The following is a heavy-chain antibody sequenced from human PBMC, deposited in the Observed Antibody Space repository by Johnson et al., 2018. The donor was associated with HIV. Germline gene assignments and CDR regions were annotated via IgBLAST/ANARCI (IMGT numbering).Heavy chain of an antibody. V-gene: IGHV3-30*04. CDR3: ARDRGWGYVGGNSWNAFDI. Sequence: QVQLVESGGGVVQPGRSLGLSCAASGFSFSSYAMHWVRQAPGKGLEWVASLSYDGSTKDYADSVKGRLTASRDNFKNTLHLQMNSLRGEDTAVYYCARDRGWGYVGGNSWNAFDIWGQGTMVTVSS. CDR1: GFSFSSYA. J-gene: IGHJ3*02. CDR2: LSYDGSTK. D-gene: IGHD4-23*01.